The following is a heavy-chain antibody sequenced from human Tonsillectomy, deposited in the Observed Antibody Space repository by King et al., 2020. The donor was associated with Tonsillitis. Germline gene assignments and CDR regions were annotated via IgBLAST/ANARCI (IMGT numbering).Heavy chain of an antibody. CDR1: GFTFSSYE. V-gene: IGHV3-48*03. CDR2: ISSSGTTI. CDR3: ASGGEYGISARQFFDL. D-gene: IGHD6-13*01. Sequence: VQLVESRGGLVQPGGSLRLSCAASGFTFSSYEMNWVRQAPGKGLEWVSYISSSGTTIYYAIYVKGRFTISRDKAKNSLYLQMNSLRAEDTAVYYCASGGEYGISARQFFDLWGRGTLVTVSS. J-gene: IGHJ2*01.